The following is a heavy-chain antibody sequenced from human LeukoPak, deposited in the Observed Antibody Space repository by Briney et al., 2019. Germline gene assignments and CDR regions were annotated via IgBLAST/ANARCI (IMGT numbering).Heavy chain of an antibody. CDR2: INPNSGGT. J-gene: IGHJ4*02. CDR1: GYTLSGYY. V-gene: IGHV1-2*02. Sequence: ASVKVSCKASGYTLSGYYMHWARQAPGQGLEWIGWINPNSGGTNYAQKFHGRVTMTRDTSISTAYMELSRVRSDDTAVYYCARESGYYDSSRGVDYWGQGTLVTVSS. CDR3: ARESGYYDSSRGVDY. D-gene: IGHD3-22*01.